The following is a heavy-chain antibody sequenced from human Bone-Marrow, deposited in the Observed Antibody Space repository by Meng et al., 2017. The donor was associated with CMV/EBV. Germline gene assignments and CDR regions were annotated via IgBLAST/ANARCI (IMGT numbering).Heavy chain of an antibody. J-gene: IGHJ6*02. CDR3: ASRRGRRTIGYYYYGMDV. Sequence: GESLKISCAASGFTFSSYWMHWIRQAPGKGLVWVSRINSDGSSTSYADSVKGRFTISRDNAKNTLYLQMNSLRAEDTAVYYCASRRGRRTIGYYYYGMDVWGQGTTVTVSS. CDR2: INSDGSST. D-gene: IGHD1-14*01. V-gene: IGHV3-74*01. CDR1: GFTFSSYW.